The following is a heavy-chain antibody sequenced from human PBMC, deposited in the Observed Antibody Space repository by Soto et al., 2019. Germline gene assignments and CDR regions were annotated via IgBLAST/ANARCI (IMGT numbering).Heavy chain of an antibody. CDR2: IYYSGST. J-gene: IGHJ3*02. CDR3: ARRYGKNAFDI. Sequence: QVQLQESGPGLVKPSETLSLTCTVSGGSISSYYWSWIRQPPGKGLEWIGYIYYSGSTNYNPSLKSRVTISVDTAKNQFTLKLSSVTAADTAVYCCARRYGKNAFDIWGHGTMVTVSS. CDR1: GGSISSYY. D-gene: IGHD5-18*01. V-gene: IGHV4-59*01.